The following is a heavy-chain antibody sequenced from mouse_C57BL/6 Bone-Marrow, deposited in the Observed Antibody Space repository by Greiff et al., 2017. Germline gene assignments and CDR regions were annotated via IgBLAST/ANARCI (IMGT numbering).Heavy chain of an antibody. CDR1: GYTFTSYW. D-gene: IGHD1-1*01. Sequence: VQLQQPGAELVRPGSSVKLSCKASGYTFTSYWMHWVKQRPIQGLEWIGNIDPSDSETHYNHKFKDKATLTVDKSSNTASMQLSSLTFDDAAVYYCARWGLDYYGSSYFHWYFDVWGTGTTVTVSS. J-gene: IGHJ1*03. CDR3: ARWGLDYYGSSYFHWYFDV. V-gene: IGHV1-52*01. CDR2: IDPSDSET.